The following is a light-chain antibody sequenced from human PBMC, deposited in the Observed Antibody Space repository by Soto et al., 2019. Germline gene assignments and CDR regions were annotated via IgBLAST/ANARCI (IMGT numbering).Light chain of an antibody. V-gene: IGKV4-1*01. Sequence: DIVMTQSPDSLAVSLGERATINCKSSQSVLDISNNKNYLAWYQQKPRQPPKLLIYWASARESGVPGRFSGSGSGTDFTLAISSLQAEDVAVYYCQQYYRTPPTFGQGTKLEIK. CDR1: QSVLDISNNKNY. CDR3: QQYYRTPPT. CDR2: WAS. J-gene: IGKJ2*01.